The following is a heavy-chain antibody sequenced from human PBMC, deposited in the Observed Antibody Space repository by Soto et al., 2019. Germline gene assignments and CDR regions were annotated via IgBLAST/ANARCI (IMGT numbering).Heavy chain of an antibody. J-gene: IGHJ4*02. Sequence: LSLTCTVSGGSISSSSYYWGWIRQSPGKGPEWIGSIYYSGSTYYNPSLKSRVTISVDTSKNQFSLKLSSVTAADTAVYYCARQGIAVAGNYYFDYWGQGTLVTVSS. CDR2: IYYSGST. V-gene: IGHV4-39*01. CDR1: GGSISSSSYY. CDR3: ARQGIAVAGNYYFDY. D-gene: IGHD6-19*01.